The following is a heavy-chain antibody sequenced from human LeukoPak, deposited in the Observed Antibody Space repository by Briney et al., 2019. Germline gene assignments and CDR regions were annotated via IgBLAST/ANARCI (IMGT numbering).Heavy chain of an antibody. J-gene: IGHJ4*02. CDR2: INHAGNT. Sequence: SETLSLTCAVYGDSFSRYLWNWVRQSHGKQRAYLADINHAGNTSYNPSVKTRVLLSVDKSKSQFSLRLTSVNAADTAVYFCARGSSFDGYCAPGACQAGYYDMWGQGTPVTVSS. CDR3: ARGSSFDGYCAPGACQAGYYDM. CDR1: GDSFSRYL. D-gene: IGHD2-2*03. V-gene: IGHV4-34*01.